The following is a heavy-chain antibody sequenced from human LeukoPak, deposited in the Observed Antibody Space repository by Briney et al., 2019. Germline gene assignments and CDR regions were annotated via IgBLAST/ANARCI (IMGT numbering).Heavy chain of an antibody. CDR2: IKQDGSEK. V-gene: IGHV3-7*01. D-gene: IGHD3-3*02. Sequence: GGSLRPSCAASGFTFSSYWTSWVCKAPGKGLEWVANIKQDGSEKYYVDSVKGRFTISRDNAKNSLYLQMNSLRAEGTAVYYCARHLSWGQGTLVTVSS. J-gene: IGHJ4*02. CDR3: ARHLS. CDR1: GFTFSSYW.